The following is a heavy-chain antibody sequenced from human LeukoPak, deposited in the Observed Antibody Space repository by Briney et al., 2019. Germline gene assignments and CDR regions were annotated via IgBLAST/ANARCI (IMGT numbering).Heavy chain of an antibody. V-gene: IGHV3-7*01. CDR3: ARAGRSFYGGSSDY. D-gene: IGHD4-23*01. CDR2: IRQDGNEK. J-gene: IGHJ4*02. Sequence: PGGSLRLSCAASGFPFSSHWMSWVRQAPGKELEWVAHIRQDGNEKQYMESVRGRFTISRDNTKNSMYLQMDSLRDEDTAVYYCARAGRSFYGGSSDYWGQGTLVTVSS. CDR1: GFPFSSHW.